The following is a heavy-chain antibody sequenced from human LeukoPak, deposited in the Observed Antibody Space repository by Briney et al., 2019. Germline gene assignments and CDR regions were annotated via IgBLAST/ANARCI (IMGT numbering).Heavy chain of an antibody. CDR1: GYTFISYC. CDR2: INPSGGRT. J-gene: IGHJ6*02. CDR3: ARSAENSPTYYFYAMDV. V-gene: IGHV1-46*01. D-gene: IGHD4-23*01. Sequence: ASVKVSCKASGYTFISYCIHWVRQAPGQGLDWIGVINPSGGRTTYAQKFQGRLTMTRDTSTGTAHMELSSLRSEDTAVYYCARSAENSPTYYFYAMDVWGQGTTVTV.